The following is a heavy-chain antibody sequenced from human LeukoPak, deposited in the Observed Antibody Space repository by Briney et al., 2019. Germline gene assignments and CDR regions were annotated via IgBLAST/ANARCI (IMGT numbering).Heavy chain of an antibody. D-gene: IGHD6-25*01. CDR2: IYYSGST. CDR3: ARQRATIAAYYFDY. V-gene: IGHV4-59*08. CDR1: GGSISSYH. J-gene: IGHJ4*02. Sequence: PSETLSLTCTVSGGSISSYHWSWIRQPPGKGLEWIGYIYYSGSTNYNPSLKSRVTISVDTSKNQFSLKLSSVTAADTAVYYCARQRATIAAYYFDYWGQGTLVTVSS.